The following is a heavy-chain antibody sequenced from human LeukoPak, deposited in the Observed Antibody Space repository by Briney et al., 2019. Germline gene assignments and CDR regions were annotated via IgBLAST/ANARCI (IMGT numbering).Heavy chain of an antibody. CDR2: INPKSGGT. D-gene: IGHD3-3*01. CDR3: ARDGADSWSGKYYYYMDV. J-gene: IGHJ6*03. CDR1: GYTFTGYY. Sequence: ASVKVSCKASGYTFTGYYMHWVRQAPGQGLEGMGWINPKSGGTNNAQKFQGRVTMTSDTSISTAYMELSRLRSDHTAVYYCARDGADSWSGKYYYYMDVWGKGTTVTVSS. V-gene: IGHV1-2*02.